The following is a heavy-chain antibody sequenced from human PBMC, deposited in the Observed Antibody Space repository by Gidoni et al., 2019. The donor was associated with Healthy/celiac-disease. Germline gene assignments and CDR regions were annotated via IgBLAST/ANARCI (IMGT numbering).Heavy chain of an antibody. J-gene: IGHJ6*02. D-gene: IGHD5-18*01. Sequence: QVQLQQWGAGLLKPSETLSLTCAVYGGSFSGYYWSWIRQPPGKGLEWIGEINHSGSTNYNPSLKSRVTISVDTSKNQFSLKLNSVTAADTAVYYCARTGYSYGYGYYYYGMDVWGQGTTVTVSS. V-gene: IGHV4-34*01. CDR2: INHSGST. CDR3: ARTGYSYGYGYYYYGMDV. CDR1: GGSFSGYY.